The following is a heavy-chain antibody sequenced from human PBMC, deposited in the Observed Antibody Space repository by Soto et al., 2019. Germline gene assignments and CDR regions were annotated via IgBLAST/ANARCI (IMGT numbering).Heavy chain of an antibody. D-gene: IGHD3-22*01. CDR3: AHASSGYYYDWFDP. Sequence: EXGPTLVNPTQTLTLTCTFSGFSLSTSGVGVGWIRQPPGKALEWLALIYWNDDKRYSPSLKSRLTITKDTSKNQVVLTMTNMDPVDTATYYCAHASSGYYYDWFDPWGQGTLVTVSS. V-gene: IGHV2-5*01. J-gene: IGHJ5*02. CDR2: IYWNDDK. CDR1: GFSLSTSGVG.